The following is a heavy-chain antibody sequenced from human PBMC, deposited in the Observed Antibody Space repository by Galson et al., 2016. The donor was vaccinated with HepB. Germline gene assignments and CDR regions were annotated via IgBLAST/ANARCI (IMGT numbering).Heavy chain of an antibody. J-gene: IGHJ6*02. V-gene: IGHV3-7*03. CDR1: GFSISSYW. Sequence: SLRLSCAASGFSISSYWRSWVRQAPGKGLEWVATMNQDGSVKFYVDSVKGRFTISRDNDKNSLHVQMNGLRAEDTAVYYCARDMTKVTTSGPDDLIYHYYGMDVWVQGTTVTVSS. CDR2: MNQDGSVK. CDR3: ARDMTKVTTSGPDDLIYHYYGMDV. D-gene: IGHD4-17*01.